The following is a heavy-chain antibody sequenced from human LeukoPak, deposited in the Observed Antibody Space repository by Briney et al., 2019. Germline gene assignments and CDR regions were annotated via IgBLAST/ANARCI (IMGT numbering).Heavy chain of an antibody. Sequence: GGSLRLSCAASGFTFSSYWMHWVGQVPGKGLVWVSHINFDGSSTTYADSVKGRFTISRDNAKNTLYLQMNSLRAEDTAVYYCARDSYGEGIDYWGQGTLVNVSS. J-gene: IGHJ4*02. V-gene: IGHV3-74*01. D-gene: IGHD4-17*01. CDR3: ARDSYGEGIDY. CDR1: GFTFSSYW. CDR2: INFDGSST.